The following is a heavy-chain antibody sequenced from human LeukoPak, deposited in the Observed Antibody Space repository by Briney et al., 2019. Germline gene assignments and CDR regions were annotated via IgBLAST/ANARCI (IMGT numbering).Heavy chain of an antibody. CDR3: ARASHRPGNLVPGPAVGKRSYMDV. D-gene: IGHD6-6*01. CDR1: GGSFSGYY. J-gene: IGHJ6*03. Sequence: PSETLSLTCAVYGGSFSGYYWSWIRQPPGKGLEWIGEINHSGSTNYNPSLKSRVTISVDTSKNQFSLKLSSVTAADTAVYYCARASHRPGNLVPGPAVGKRSYMDVWGKGTTVTVSS. V-gene: IGHV4-34*01. CDR2: INHSGST.